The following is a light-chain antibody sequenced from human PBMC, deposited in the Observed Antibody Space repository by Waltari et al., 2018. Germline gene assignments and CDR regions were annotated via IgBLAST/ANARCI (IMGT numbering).Light chain of an antibody. CDR1: QDINTY. CDR2: TSS. Sequence: QLTPSPSSLSASVGDRVTITCRASQDINTYLAWYQLKPGKAPKLLISTSSTLQTGVPSRFSGSGSGPDFTLTITSLQPEDLATYYCQQLNTYPYTFGQGTKLEIK. V-gene: IGKV1-9*01. J-gene: IGKJ2*01. CDR3: QQLNTYPYT.